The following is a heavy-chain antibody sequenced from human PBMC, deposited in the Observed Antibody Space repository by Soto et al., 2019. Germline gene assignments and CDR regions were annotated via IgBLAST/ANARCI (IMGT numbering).Heavy chain of an antibody. J-gene: IGHJ4*02. Sequence: PSETLSLTCAVSGGSISSGGYPWSWIRQPPGKGLEWIGYMYHSGSTYYNPSLKSRVTISIDRSKNQFSLKLSSVTAADTAVYYCARVPDYRGQGIPVTVS. CDR1: GGSISSGGYP. CDR3: ARVPDY. CDR2: MYHSGST. V-gene: IGHV4-30-2*01. D-gene: IGHD2-2*01.